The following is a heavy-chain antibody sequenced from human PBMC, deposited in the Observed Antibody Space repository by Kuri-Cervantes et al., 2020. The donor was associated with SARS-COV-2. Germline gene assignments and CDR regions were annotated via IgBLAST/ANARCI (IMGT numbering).Heavy chain of an antibody. CDR3: AKDSVSYYYGSGSFILDY. Sequence: GGSLRLSCAASGFTFSSYWMSWVRQAPGKGLEWVANIKQDGSEKYYVDSVKGRFTISRDNAKNSLYLQMNSLRAEDMALYYCAKDSVSYYYGSGSFILDYWGQGTLVTVSS. V-gene: IGHV3-7*03. J-gene: IGHJ4*02. CDR2: IKQDGSEK. CDR1: GFTFSSYW. D-gene: IGHD3-10*01.